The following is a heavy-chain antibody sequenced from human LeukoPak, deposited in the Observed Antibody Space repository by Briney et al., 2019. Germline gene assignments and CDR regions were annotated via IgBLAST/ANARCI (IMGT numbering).Heavy chain of an antibody. Sequence: GGSLRLSCAASGFTFSSYGMSWVRQAPGKGLEWVSAISGGGGSTYYADSVKGRFTISRDNSKNTLYLQMKSLRAEDTAVYYCAKGGGYEAQYYYYYLDVWGKGTTVTISS. CDR1: GFTFSSYG. CDR3: AKGGGYEAQYYYYYLDV. CDR2: ISGGGGST. V-gene: IGHV3-23*01. D-gene: IGHD5-12*01. J-gene: IGHJ6*03.